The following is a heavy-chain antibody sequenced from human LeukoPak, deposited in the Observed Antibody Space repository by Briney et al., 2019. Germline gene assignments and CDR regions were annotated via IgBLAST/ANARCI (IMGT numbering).Heavy chain of an antibody. CDR1: GFTFSNAW. D-gene: IGHD1-26*01. V-gene: IGHV3-15*01. J-gene: IGHJ4*02. Sequence: GGSLRLSCAASGFTFSNAWMSWVRQAPGKGLEWVGRIKSKTDGGTTDYAAPVKGRFTISRDDSKNTLYLQMNSLKTEDTPVYYCTTDPSGSYSLFDYWGQGTLVTVSS. CDR3: TTDPSGSYSLFDY. CDR2: IKSKTDGGTT.